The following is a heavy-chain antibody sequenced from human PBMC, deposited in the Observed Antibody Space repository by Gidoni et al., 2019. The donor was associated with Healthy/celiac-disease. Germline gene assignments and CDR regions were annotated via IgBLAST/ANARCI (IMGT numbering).Heavy chain of an antibody. CDR1: GFTFSRYA. CDR3: ARPNYDSSGYYYAHFDY. CDR2: ISSNGGST. D-gene: IGHD3-22*01. V-gene: IGHV3-64*01. J-gene: IGHJ4*02. Sequence: EVQLVESGGGLVQPGGSLSLSCAASGFTFSRYAMHWVRQAPGKGLEYVSAISSNGGSTYYANSVKGRFTISRDNSKNTLYLQMGSLRAEDMAVYYCARPNYDSSGYYYAHFDYWGQGTLVTVSS.